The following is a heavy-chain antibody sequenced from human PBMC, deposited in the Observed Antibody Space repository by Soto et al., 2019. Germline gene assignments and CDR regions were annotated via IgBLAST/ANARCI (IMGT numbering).Heavy chain of an antibody. D-gene: IGHD3-22*01. J-gene: IGHJ4*02. CDR2: IHYSGST. V-gene: IGHV4-59*08. CDR1: GDSISSYY. Sequence: PSETLSLTCTVSGDSISSYYWSWIRQPPGKGLEWIGYIHYSGSTNYNPSLKSRVTLSVDTSRNQFSLNVNSVTAADTAIYYCARRGNNGGYLRSYDYWGQGSLVTV. CDR3: ARRGNNGGYLRSYDY.